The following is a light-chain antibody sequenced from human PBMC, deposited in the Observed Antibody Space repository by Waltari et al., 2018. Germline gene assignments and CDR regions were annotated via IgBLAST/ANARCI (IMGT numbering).Light chain of an antibody. CDR1: QSVFDTDNKKNY. Sequence: DIVMTQSPDSLAVSLGERATVTGKPSQSVFDTDNKKNYLVRYQQKPGQPPKLLISWASTRESGVPERFIGSGSGTDFTLNISSLQAEDVAVYYCHQHHTTPWTFGQGTEVEI. J-gene: IGKJ1*01. V-gene: IGKV4-1*01. CDR3: HQHHTTPWT. CDR2: WAS.